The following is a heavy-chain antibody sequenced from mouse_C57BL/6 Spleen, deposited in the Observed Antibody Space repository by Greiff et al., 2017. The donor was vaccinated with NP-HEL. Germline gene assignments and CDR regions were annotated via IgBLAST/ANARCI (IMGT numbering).Heavy chain of an antibody. Sequence: VQLVESGPELVKPGASVKLSCKASGYTFTSYDINWVKQRPGQGLEWIGWIYPRDGSTKYNEKFKGKATLTVDTSSSTAYMELHSLTSEDSAVYFCARRDWDEYFDVWGTGTTVTVSS. V-gene: IGHV1-85*01. CDR1: GYTFTSYD. D-gene: IGHD4-1*01. CDR2: IYPRDGST. J-gene: IGHJ1*03. CDR3: ARRDWDEYFDV.